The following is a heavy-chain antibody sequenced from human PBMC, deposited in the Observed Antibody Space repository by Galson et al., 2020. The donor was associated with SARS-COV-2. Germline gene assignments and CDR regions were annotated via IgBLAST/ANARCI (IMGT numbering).Heavy chain of an antibody. D-gene: IGHD6-19*01. Sequence: GGSLRLSCEASGFPFSNHAIHWVRQAPGKGLEWVAQIFYDGSDKYYGDSVKGRFTISRDSSKNMVYLQMNNLRVDDTAVYYCARDGQLSSGWAFDYWGQGTRLTVSS. CDR3: ARDGQLSSGWAFDY. CDR1: GFPFSNHA. V-gene: IGHV3-33*01. CDR2: IFYDGSDK. J-gene: IGHJ4*02.